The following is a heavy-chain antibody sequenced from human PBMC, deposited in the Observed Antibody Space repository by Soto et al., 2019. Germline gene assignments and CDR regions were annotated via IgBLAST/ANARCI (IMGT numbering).Heavy chain of an antibody. D-gene: IGHD3-22*01. V-gene: IGHV3-11*01. CDR2: ISSSGSTI. Sequence: ALRLSCAASGFTFSDYYMSWIRQAPGKGLEWVSYISSSGSTIYYADSVKGRFTISRDNAKNSLYLQMNSLRAEDTAVYYCARYYYDSSGYLDYWGQGTLVTVSS. CDR1: GFTFSDYY. CDR3: ARYYYDSSGYLDY. J-gene: IGHJ4*02.